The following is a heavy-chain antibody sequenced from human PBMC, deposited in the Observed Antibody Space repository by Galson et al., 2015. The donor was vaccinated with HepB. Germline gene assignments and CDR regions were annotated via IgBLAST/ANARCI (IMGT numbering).Heavy chain of an antibody. J-gene: IGHJ4*02. CDR3: AKPTSSVVSPDYFDY. CDR2: IGGRGDYT. CDR1: GFTFSTHA. D-gene: IGHD4-23*01. Sequence: SLRLSCAASGFTFSTHAMNWVRQAPGRGLEWVSSIGGRGDYTYYADSVKGRFTISRDNSKNTPYLQMNSLRAEDTAVYFCAKPTSSVVSPDYFDYWGQGTLVTVSS. V-gene: IGHV3-23*01.